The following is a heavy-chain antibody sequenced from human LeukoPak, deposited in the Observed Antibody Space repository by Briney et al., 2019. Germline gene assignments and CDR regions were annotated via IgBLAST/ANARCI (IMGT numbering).Heavy chain of an antibody. CDR2: ITGSGSGA. V-gene: IGHV3-23*01. J-gene: IGHJ4*01. CDR1: GFTFSSHA. D-gene: IGHD2-21*02. CDR3: AKVRGDLAHLQDDFDY. Sequence: QPGGSLRLSCTASGFTFSSHAMTWVRQAAGKGLQWVSSITGSGSGAYYADSVKGRVTISRDNSKNTLFLQMDSLRAEDTAMYYCAKVRGDLAHLQDDFDYWGHGTLVTVSS.